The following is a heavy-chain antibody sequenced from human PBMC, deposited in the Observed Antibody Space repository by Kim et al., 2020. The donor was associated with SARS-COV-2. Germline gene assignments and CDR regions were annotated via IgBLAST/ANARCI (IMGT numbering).Heavy chain of an antibody. Sequence: GGSLRLSCAASGFTYSSYEMNWVRQAPGKGLEWVSYISSSGSTIYYADSVKGRFTISRDNAKNSLYLQMNSLRAEDTAVYYCARPPRGVDGSWGQGTLVTVSS. CDR3: ARPPRGVDGS. J-gene: IGHJ4*02. CDR1: GFTYSSYE. D-gene: IGHD1-26*01. CDR2: ISSSGSTI. V-gene: IGHV3-48*03.